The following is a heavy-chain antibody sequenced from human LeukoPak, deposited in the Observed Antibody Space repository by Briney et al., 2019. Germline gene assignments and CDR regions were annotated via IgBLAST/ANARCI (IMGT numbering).Heavy chain of an antibody. CDR3: AELGITMIGGI. CDR1: GFTFSSYE. Sequence: GGSLRLSCAASGFTFSSYEMNWVRQAPGKGLEWVSYISSSGSTIHYADSVKGRFTISRDNAKNSLYLQMNSLRAEDTAVYYCAELGITMIGGIWGKGTTVTISS. CDR2: ISSSGSTI. V-gene: IGHV3-48*03. J-gene: IGHJ6*04. D-gene: IGHD3-10*02.